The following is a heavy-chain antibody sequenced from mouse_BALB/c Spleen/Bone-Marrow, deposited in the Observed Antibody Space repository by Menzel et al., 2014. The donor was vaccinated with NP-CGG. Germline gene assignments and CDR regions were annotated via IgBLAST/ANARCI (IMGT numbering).Heavy chain of an antibody. CDR1: GYTFTSYW. D-gene: IGHD2-1*01. CDR2: INPSTGYT. CDR3: ARGNPLYAMDY. J-gene: IGHJ4*01. Sequence: VKLVESGAELAKPGASVKMSCKASGYTFTSYWMHWVKQRPGQGLEWIGYINPSTGYTDYNQKFNDKATLTADKSSSTAYMQLSSLTSKDSAVYYRARGNPLYAMDYWGQGTSVTVSS. V-gene: IGHV1-7*01.